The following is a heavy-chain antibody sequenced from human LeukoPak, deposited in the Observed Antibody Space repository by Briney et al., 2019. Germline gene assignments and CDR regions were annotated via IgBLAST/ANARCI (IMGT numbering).Heavy chain of an antibody. J-gene: IGHJ3*02. Sequence: GGSLRLSCAASGLTFSSYAMSWVRQAPGKGLEWVSAIRGGGGSAFYADSVKGRFTISRDNSKYTLFLQMNSLRAEDTAVYYCARDPNGDYIGAFDMWGPGTMVTVSS. CDR3: ARDPNGDYIGAFDM. V-gene: IGHV3-23*01. D-gene: IGHD4-17*01. CDR1: GLTFSSYA. CDR2: IRGGGGSA.